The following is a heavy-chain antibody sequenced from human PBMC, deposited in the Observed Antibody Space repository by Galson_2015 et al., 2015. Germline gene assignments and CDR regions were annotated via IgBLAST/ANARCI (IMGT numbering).Heavy chain of an antibody. V-gene: IGHV3-11*01. Sequence: SLRLSCAASRFTFSDYFMTWIRQAPGKGLEWISYISDRGTAIYYADSVKGRFTVSRDNAKKVMYLRMNSLRVEDTAVYYCARSGQWLQSQLGFDYWGQGTLVTVPS. D-gene: IGHD5-24*01. J-gene: IGHJ4*02. CDR2: ISDRGTAI. CDR1: RFTFSDYF. CDR3: ARSGQWLQSQLGFDY.